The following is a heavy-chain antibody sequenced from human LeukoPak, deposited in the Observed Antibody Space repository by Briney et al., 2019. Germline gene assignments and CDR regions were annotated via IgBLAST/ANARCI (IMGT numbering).Heavy chain of an antibody. CDR3: AKDGQLGGSSWFTLYFDY. CDR2: SSYDEGHT. V-gene: IGHV3-30*04. J-gene: IGHJ4*02. D-gene: IGHD6-13*01. Sequence: GGSLRLSCSASGFSLIDFAMHWVRQAPGKGLEWLAVSSYDEGHTYYTDSVKGRFTISRDNSKNTLYLQMNSLRPEDTAVYYCAKDGQLGGSSWFTLYFDYWGQGTLVTVSS. CDR1: GFSLIDFA.